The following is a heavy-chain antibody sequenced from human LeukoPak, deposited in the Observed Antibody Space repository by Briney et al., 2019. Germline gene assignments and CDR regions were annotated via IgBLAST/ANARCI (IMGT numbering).Heavy chain of an antibody. Sequence: GGSLRLSCVASGFTFSSHWMTWVRQAPGKGLEWVGNIQRDGGDKFYVDSVKGRFTMSRDNARNSLFLHMDSLRAEDTAVYYCARLKGGTSVFDYWGQGTLVTVSS. V-gene: IGHV3-7*03. CDR2: IQRDGGDK. CDR3: ARLKGGTSVFDY. D-gene: IGHD1-1*01. CDR1: GFTFSSHW. J-gene: IGHJ4*02.